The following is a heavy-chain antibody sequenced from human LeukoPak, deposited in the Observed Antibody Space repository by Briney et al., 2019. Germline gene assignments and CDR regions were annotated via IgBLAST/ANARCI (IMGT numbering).Heavy chain of an antibody. Sequence: ASVKVSCKASDYTFTNYGISWVRQAPGQGLEWMGWISAYNGNTYYAQKFQGRVTVTTDTSTSTAYMDLRSLRSDDTAVYYCARLYYYDSSGHYKTQPFDYWGQGTLVTVSS. CDR2: ISAYNGNT. D-gene: IGHD3-22*01. CDR1: DYTFTNYG. V-gene: IGHV1-18*01. J-gene: IGHJ4*02. CDR3: ARLYYYDSSGHYKTQPFDY.